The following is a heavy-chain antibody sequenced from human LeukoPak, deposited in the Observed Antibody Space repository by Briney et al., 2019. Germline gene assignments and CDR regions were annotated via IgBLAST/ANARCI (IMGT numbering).Heavy chain of an antibody. J-gene: IGHJ4*02. CDR1: GFTFSSYG. Sequence: PGRSLRLSCAASGFTFSSYGMHWVRQAPGKGLEWVANIKQDGSEKYYVDSVKGRFTISRDNAKNSLYLQMNSLRAEDTAVYYCARFQIPDFWSGYPFDYWGQGTLVTVSS. D-gene: IGHD3-3*01. CDR3: ARFQIPDFWSGYPFDY. V-gene: IGHV3-7*01. CDR2: IKQDGSEK.